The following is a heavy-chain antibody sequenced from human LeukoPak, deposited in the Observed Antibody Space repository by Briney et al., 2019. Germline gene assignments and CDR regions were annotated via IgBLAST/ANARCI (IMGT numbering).Heavy chain of an antibody. CDR3: AKDHQWYAGTTSYDD. CDR2: ISYDGSNK. CDR1: GFTFSSYG. D-gene: IGHD1-1*01. V-gene: IGHV3-30*18. Sequence: GGSLRLSCAASGFTFSSYGMHWVRQAPGKGLEWVAVISYDGSNKYYADSVKGRFTISRDNSKNTLYLQMNSPRAEDTAVYYCAKDHQWYAGTTSYDDWGQGTLVTVSS. J-gene: IGHJ4*02.